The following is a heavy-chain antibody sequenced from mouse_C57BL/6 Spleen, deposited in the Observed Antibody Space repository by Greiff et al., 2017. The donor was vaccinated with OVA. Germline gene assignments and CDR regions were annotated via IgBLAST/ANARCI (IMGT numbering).Heavy chain of an antibody. Sequence: VQRVESGGGLVQPKGSLKLSCAASGFTFNTYAMHWVRQAPGKGLEWVARIRRTSSNSATSYAVSVKDRFTISREDSQSMLYLQMNNLKTEDTAMYYCVRDRGGSSYYAMDYWGQGTSVTVSS. CDR3: VRDRGGSSYYAMDY. D-gene: IGHD1-1*01. V-gene: IGHV10-3*01. CDR2: IRRTSSNSAT. J-gene: IGHJ4*01. CDR1: GFTFNTYA.